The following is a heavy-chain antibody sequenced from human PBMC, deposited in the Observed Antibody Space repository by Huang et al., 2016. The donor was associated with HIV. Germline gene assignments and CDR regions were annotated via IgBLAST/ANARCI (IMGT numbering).Heavy chain of an antibody. D-gene: IGHD4-17*01. CDR1: GNTFTNYY. V-gene: IGHV1-8*02. CDR2: MNPNTGNT. Sequence: QVHLVQSGAEVKKPGASVKVSCKASGNTFTNYYINWGRQAPGRGLGWMGWMNPNTGNTGFAQSFQGRGTMTRKTTITTAYMELTSLTSEDTAVYYCARSAYGDLDYWGLGTLVIVSS. CDR3: ARSAYGDLDY. J-gene: IGHJ4*02.